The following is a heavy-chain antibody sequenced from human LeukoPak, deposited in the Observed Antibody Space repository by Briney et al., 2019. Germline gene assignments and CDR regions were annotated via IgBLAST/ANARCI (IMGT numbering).Heavy chain of an antibody. CDR2: ISSSSSYI. V-gene: IGHV3-21*01. CDR1: GFTFSSYS. CDR3: ARDPREYYDFWSGYYGVWFDP. D-gene: IGHD3-3*01. J-gene: IGHJ5*02. Sequence: PGGSLRLSCAASGFTFSSYSMNWVRQAPGKGLEWVSSISSSSSYIYYADSVKGRFTISRDNAKNSLYLQMNSLRAEDTAVYYCARDPREYYDFWSGYYGVWFDPWGQGTLVTVSS.